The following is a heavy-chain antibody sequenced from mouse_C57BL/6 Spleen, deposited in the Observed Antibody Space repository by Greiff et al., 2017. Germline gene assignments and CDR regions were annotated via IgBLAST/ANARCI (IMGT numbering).Heavy chain of an antibody. CDR2: IDPSDSET. CDR1: GYTFTSYW. J-gene: IGHJ3*01. CDR3: AREGGTTVVAPFAD. D-gene: IGHD1-1*01. V-gene: IGHV1-52*01. Sequence: QVQLQQPGAELVRPGSSVKLSCKASGYTFTSYWMHWVKQRPIQGLEWIGNIDPSDSETHYNQKFKDKATLTVDKSSSTAYMQLSSLTAEDSAVYYCAREGGTTVVAPFADWGQGTLVTVSA.